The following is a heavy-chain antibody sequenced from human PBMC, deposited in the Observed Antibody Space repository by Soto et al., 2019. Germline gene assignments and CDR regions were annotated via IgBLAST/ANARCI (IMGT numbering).Heavy chain of an antibody. V-gene: IGHV4-39*01. CDR1: GGSISSSSYY. CDR3: ARQRMRGGSPAVVVPAAAHRGFDY. CDR2: IYYSGST. Sequence: SETLSLTCTVSGGSISSSSYYWGWIRQPPGKGLERIGSIYYSGSTYYNPSLKSRVTISVDTSKNQFSLKLSSVTAADTAVYYCARQRMRGGSPAVVVPAAAHRGFDYWGQGTLVTVSS. J-gene: IGHJ4*02. D-gene: IGHD2-2*01.